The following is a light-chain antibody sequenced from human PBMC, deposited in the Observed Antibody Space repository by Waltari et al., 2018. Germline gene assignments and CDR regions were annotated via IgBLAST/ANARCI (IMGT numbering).Light chain of an antibody. CDR1: GSQS. V-gene: IGLV3-21*02. CDR3: QVWDSSSDPL. J-gene: IGLJ2*01. Sequence: GSQSVHWYQQKPGQAPVLVIYDDTDRPSGIPERFSGSSSGNTATLTIRRVEAGDEADYYSQVWDSSSDPLFGVGTKLTVL. CDR2: DDT.